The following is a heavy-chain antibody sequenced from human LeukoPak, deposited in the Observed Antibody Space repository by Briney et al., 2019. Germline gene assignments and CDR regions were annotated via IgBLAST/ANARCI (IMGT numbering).Heavy chain of an antibody. Sequence: GGSLRLSCAASGFTFSSYAMSWVRQAPGKGLEWVSAISGSGGSTYYADSVKGRFTISRDNAKNSLYLQMNSLRAEDTAVYYCARDIGWGHHWFDPWGQGTLVTVSS. V-gene: IGHV3-23*01. J-gene: IGHJ5*02. D-gene: IGHD6-19*01. CDR1: GFTFSSYA. CDR3: ARDIGWGHHWFDP. CDR2: ISGSGGST.